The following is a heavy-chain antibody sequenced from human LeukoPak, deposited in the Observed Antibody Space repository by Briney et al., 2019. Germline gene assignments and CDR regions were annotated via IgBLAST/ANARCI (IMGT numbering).Heavy chain of an antibody. Sequence: SETLSLTCTVSGGSISSYYWSWIRQPPRKGLEWVGYIYYSGSTNYNRSLKSRVTISVDTSKNQFSLKLSSVTAADTAVYDCARGKVATIYHAFDIWGQGTMVTVSS. J-gene: IGHJ3*02. CDR3: ARGKVATIYHAFDI. V-gene: IGHV4-59*01. D-gene: IGHD5-12*01. CDR2: IYYSGST. CDR1: GGSISSYY.